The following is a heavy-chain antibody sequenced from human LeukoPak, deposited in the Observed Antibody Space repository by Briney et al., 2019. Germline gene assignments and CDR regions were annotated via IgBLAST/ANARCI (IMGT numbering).Heavy chain of an antibody. V-gene: IGHV1-69*13. CDR3: ARGRGEYYYDSSGGY. D-gene: IGHD3-22*01. J-gene: IGHJ4*02. Sequence: ASVKVSCKASGGTFSSYAISWVRQAPGQGLEWMGGIIPIFGTANYAQKFQGRVTITADESTSTAYMELSSLRSEDTAVYYCARGRGEYYYDSSGGYWGQGTLVTVSS. CDR2: IIPIFGTA. CDR1: GGTFSSYA.